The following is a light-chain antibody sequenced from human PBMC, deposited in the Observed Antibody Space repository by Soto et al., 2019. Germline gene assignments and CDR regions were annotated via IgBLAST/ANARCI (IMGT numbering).Light chain of an antibody. CDR3: QQRSNLYT. CDR2: KAS. J-gene: IGKJ2*01. CDR1: QSISSW. Sequence: DIPMTQSPSTLSASVGDRVTITCRASQSISSWLAWYQQKPGKAPKLLIYKASSLESGVPSRFSGSGSGTEFTLTISSLEPEDFAVYYCQQRSNLYTFGQGTKLEIK. V-gene: IGKV1-5*03.